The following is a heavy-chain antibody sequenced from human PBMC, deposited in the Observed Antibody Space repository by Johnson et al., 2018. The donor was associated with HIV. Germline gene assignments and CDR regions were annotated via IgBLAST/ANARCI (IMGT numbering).Heavy chain of an antibody. V-gene: IGHV3-9*01. CDR3: AREVRLGSYRGGVAFDI. CDR1: GFTFDDYA. D-gene: IGHD1-26*01. CDR2: ISWNSGSGGIT. J-gene: IGHJ3*02. Sequence: VQLVESGGGLVQPGRSLRLSCAASGFTFDDYAMHWVRQAPGKGLEWVSGISWNSGSGGITYYADSVKGRFTISRYNSKDTLYLQMNSLRAEDTAVYYCAREVRLGSYRGGVAFDIWGQGTMVTVSS.